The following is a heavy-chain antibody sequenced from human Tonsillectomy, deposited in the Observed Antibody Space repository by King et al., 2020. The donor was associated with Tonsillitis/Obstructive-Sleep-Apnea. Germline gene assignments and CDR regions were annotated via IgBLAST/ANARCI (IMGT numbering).Heavy chain of an antibody. CDR1: GYTFSSYA. J-gene: IGHJ4*02. D-gene: IGHD2-8*01. CDR2: INAANGYT. V-gene: IGHV1-3*01. Sequence: VQLVQSGAEVKKPGASVKLSCKASGYTFSSYAMHWVRQAPGQRPEWMGWINAANGYTEYSQKFQGRVTMTSDTSANTAFMELGSLTSGDTAVYYCARESPNAEGDYWGQGILVTVSS. CDR3: ARESPNAEGDY.